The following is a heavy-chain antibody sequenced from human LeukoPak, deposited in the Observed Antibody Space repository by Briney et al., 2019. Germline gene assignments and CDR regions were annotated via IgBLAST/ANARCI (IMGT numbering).Heavy chain of an antibody. CDR1: GFTFDVHA. CDR2: ISWNSDNI. CDR3: AKVRYFAGAFDY. D-gene: IGHD3-9*01. Sequence: GGSLRLSCAASGFTFDVHAMHWVRQGPGKGLEWVSGISWNSDNIKYADSVKGRFTISRDNSKNTLYLQMNSLRAEDTAVYYCAKVRYFAGAFDYWGQGTLVTVSS. J-gene: IGHJ4*02. V-gene: IGHV3-9*01.